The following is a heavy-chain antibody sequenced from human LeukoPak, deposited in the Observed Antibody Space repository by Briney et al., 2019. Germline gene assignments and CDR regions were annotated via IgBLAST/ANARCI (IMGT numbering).Heavy chain of an antibody. J-gene: IGHJ4*02. D-gene: IGHD2-8*01. CDR3: ARLGGYCTNGVCSND. CDR1: GYSISSVFY. CDR2: IYHSGSP. V-gene: IGHV4-38-2*01. Sequence: KSSETLSLTCAVSGYSISSVFYWGWIRQPPGKGLEWMGSIYHSGSPYYNPSLKSRVTISVDTSKNQFSLKQSSVTAADTAVYYCARLGGYCTNGVCSNDWGQGTLVTVSS.